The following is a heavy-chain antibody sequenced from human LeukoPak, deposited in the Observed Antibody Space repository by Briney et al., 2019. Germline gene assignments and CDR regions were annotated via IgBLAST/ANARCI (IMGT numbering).Heavy chain of an antibody. CDR2: ISGSGGST. Sequence: GGSLRLSCAASGFTFSSYAMSWVRQAPGKGLEWVSAISGSGGSTYYADSVKGRFTVSRDNSKNTLYLQMNSLRAEDTAVYYCAKDPDEGGLGYFDYWGQGTLVTVSS. CDR1: GFTFSSYA. D-gene: IGHD1-14*01. V-gene: IGHV3-23*01. CDR3: AKDPDEGGLGYFDY. J-gene: IGHJ4*02.